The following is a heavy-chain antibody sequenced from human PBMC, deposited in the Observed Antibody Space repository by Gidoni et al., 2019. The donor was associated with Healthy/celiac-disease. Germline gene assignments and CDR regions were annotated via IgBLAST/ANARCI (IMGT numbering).Heavy chain of an antibody. Sequence: QVQLVQSGAEVKKPGSSVQVSCKASGGTFSSYAISWVRQAPGQGLEWMGGIIPIFGTANDAQKFQGRVTITADESTSTAYMELSSLRSEDTAVYYCARARRDFWSGYYINYYYYYGMDVWGQGTTVTVSS. D-gene: IGHD3-3*01. CDR3: ARARRDFWSGYYINYYYYYGMDV. CDR1: GGTFSSYA. V-gene: IGHV1-69*01. CDR2: IIPIFGTA. J-gene: IGHJ6*02.